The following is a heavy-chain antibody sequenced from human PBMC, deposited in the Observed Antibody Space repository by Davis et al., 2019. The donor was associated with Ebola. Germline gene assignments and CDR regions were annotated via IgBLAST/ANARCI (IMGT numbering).Heavy chain of an antibody. CDR2: IDSDGSDT. CDR3: ARGHSSNWNWWFDP. CDR1: GFTFRNHW. V-gene: IGHV3-74*01. Sequence: HTGGSLRLSCTASGFTFRNHWMHWVRQAPGKGLAWVSSIDSDGSDTIYADSVKGRITIFRDNAKNTVYLQMTSLRVEDTAVYYCARGHSSNWNWWFDPWGQGTLVTVSS. D-gene: IGHD1-1*01. J-gene: IGHJ5*02.